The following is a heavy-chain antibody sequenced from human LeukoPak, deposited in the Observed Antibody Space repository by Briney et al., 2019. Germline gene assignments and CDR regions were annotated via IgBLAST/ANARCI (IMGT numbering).Heavy chain of an antibody. CDR3: ARNVPPYSSGWYSWFRGDRYYYGMDV. CDR1: GYTFTSYD. CDR2: MNPNSGNT. Sequence: GASVKVSCKASGYTFTSYDINWVRQATGQGLEWMGWMNPNSGNTGYAQKFQGRVTMTRNTSISTAYMELSSLRSEDTAVYYCARNVPPYSSGWYSWFRGDRYYYGMDVWGQGTTVTVSS. D-gene: IGHD6-19*01. J-gene: IGHJ6*02. V-gene: IGHV1-8*01.